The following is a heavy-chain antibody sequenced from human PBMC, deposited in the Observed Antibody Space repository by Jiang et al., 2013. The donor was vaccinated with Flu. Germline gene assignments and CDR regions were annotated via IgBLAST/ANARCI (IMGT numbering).Heavy chain of an antibody. CDR3: ARGVRTTVGFDY. J-gene: IGHJ4*02. CDR1: GYIFTSSY. D-gene: IGHD4-23*01. Sequence: SGAEVKKPGASVKVSCKASGYIFTSSYLHWVRQAPGQGLEWMAIINPIDGSTNYAQKFQGRITMTSDTSTSTVYLEVSSLKSDDTAVYYCARGVRTTVGFDYWGQGTRVTVSS. CDR2: INPIDGST. V-gene: IGHV1-46*01.